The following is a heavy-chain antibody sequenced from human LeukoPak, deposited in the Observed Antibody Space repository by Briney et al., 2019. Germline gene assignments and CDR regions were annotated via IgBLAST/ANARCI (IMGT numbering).Heavy chain of an antibody. CDR1: GFTFSSYA. D-gene: IGHD6-13*01. J-gene: IGHJ4*02. CDR3: ARDLIAAAGTDY. Sequence: GGSLRLSCSASGFTFSSYAMHWVRQAPGKGLVWVSRINSDGSSTSYADSVKGRFTISRDNAKNTLYLQMNSLRAEDTAVYYCARDLIAAAGTDYWGQGTLVTVSS. CDR2: INSDGSST. V-gene: IGHV3-74*01.